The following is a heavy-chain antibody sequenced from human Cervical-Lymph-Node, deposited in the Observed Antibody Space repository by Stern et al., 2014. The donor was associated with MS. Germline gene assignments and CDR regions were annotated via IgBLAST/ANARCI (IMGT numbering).Heavy chain of an antibody. CDR2: IYWDDDK. CDR1: GFSLSTRGVG. Sequence: QVTLQESGPTLVKPTQTLTLTCTFSGFSLSTRGVGVGWIRQPPGKALEWLSLIYWDDDKRYSPSLKSRLTISKDTSKNQVVLTMTNIDPMDTATYYCAHRPVSSFDHWGQGTLVTVSS. J-gene: IGHJ4*02. D-gene: IGHD6-13*01. V-gene: IGHV2-5*02. CDR3: AHRPVSSFDH.